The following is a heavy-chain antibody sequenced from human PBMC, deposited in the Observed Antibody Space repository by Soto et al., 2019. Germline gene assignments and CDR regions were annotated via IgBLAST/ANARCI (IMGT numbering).Heavy chain of an antibody. V-gene: IGHV4-59*01. J-gene: IGHJ6*02. Sequence: QVQLQESGPGLVKPSETLSLTCKVSGGSISDYYWSWIRQPPGKGLEWIAYIFYSGNTNYNPSLKSRVAMSVDTSKNQIPLKLSSVTAADTAVYYCATGFAMDVWGQGTTVTVSS. CDR1: GGSISDYY. D-gene: IGHD3-10*01. CDR2: IFYSGNT. CDR3: ATGFAMDV.